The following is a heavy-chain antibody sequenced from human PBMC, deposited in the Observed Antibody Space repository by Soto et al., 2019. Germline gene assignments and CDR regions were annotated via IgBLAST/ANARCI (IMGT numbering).Heavy chain of an antibody. V-gene: IGHV3-23*01. CDR3: ARDEGIVVVVAATPNAFDI. CDR2: ISGSGGST. Sequence: PGGSLRLSCAASGFTFSSYAMSWVRQAPGKGLEWVSAISGSGGSTYYADSVKGRFTISRDNSKNTLYLQMNSLRAEDTAVYYCARDEGIVVVVAATPNAFDIWGQGTMVTVSS. D-gene: IGHD2-15*01. J-gene: IGHJ3*02. CDR1: GFTFSSYA.